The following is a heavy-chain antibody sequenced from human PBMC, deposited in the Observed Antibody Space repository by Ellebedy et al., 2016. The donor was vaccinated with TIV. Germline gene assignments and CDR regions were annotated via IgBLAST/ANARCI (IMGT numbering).Heavy chain of an antibody. V-gene: IGHV3-30-3*01. J-gene: IGHJ4*02. D-gene: IGHD3-22*01. CDR3: AREGGSSGRAGYYDS. Sequence: PGGSLRLSCAASGFTFSNSPMHWVRQAPGKGLEWLAVISSDGNGQQYADSVKDRFTFSRDNSKNTLFLQMDSLRYEDTAMYYCAREGGSSGRAGYYDSWGQGTLVTVSS. CDR2: ISSDGNGQ. CDR1: GFTFSNSP.